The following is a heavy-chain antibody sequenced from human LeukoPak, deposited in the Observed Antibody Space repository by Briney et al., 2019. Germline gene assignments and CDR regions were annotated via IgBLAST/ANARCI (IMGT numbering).Heavy chain of an antibody. CDR1: GGTFSSYV. CDR3: ARAKDYYDSSGYGY. J-gene: IGHJ4*02. V-gene: IGHV1-2*02. D-gene: IGHD3-22*01. Sequence: GASVKVSCKASGGTFSSYVISWVRQAPGQGLEWMGWINPNSGGTNYAQKFQGRVTMTRDTSISTAYMELSRLRSDDTAVYYCARAKDYYDSSGYGYWGQGTLVTVSS. CDR2: INPNSGGT.